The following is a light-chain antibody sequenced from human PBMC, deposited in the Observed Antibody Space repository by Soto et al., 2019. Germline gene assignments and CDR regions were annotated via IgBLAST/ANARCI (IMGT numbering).Light chain of an antibody. CDR1: QSISSW. J-gene: IGKJ3*01. CDR3: QQYEIYPFT. Sequence: DIPMTQSPSTLSASVGDRVTITCRASQSISSWLAWYQQKPGKAPKLLIYKASSLESGVPPRFSGSGSGTEFTLTISSLQPDDFATYSCQQYEIYPFTFGPGTKVDIK. CDR2: KAS. V-gene: IGKV1-5*03.